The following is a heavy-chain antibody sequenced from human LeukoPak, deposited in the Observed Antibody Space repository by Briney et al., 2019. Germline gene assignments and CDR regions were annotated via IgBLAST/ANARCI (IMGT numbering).Heavy chain of an antibody. D-gene: IGHD2-2*01. J-gene: IGHJ1*01. CDR2: INHSGST. V-gene: IGHV4-34*01. CDR3: ARRMPIRKFQH. CDR1: GGSFSGYY. Sequence: PSETLSLTCAVYGGSFSGYYWSWIRQPPGKGLEWIGEINHSGSTNYNPSLKSRVTISVDTSKNQFSLKLSSVTAADTAVYYCARRMPIRKFQHWGQGTLVTVSS.